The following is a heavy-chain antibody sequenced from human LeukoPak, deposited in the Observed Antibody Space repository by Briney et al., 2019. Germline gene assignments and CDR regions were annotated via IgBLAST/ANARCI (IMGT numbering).Heavy chain of an antibody. Sequence: PGGSLRLSCAASGFISDNCAMHWVRQAPGKGLEWLALISFDGTNIYYEDSVKGRFIISRDNSKNMLYLQMSSLRIEDTAMYYCAREMITVAGKNFDHWGQGTLVTVSP. V-gene: IGHV3-30-3*01. CDR2: ISFDGTNI. CDR3: AREMITVAGKNFDH. D-gene: IGHD3-16*01. CDR1: GFISDNCA. J-gene: IGHJ4*02.